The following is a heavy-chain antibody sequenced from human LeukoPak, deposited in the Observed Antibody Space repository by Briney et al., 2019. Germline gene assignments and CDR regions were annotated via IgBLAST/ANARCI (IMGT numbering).Heavy chain of an antibody. V-gene: IGHV1-2*02. CDR3: ARDQPYSGSPPKDY. Sequence: VTSVKVSCKASGYTFTGYYMHWVRQAPGQGLEWMGWINPNSGGTNYAQKFRGRVTMTRDTSISTAYMELSRLRSDDTAVYYCARDQPYSGSPPKDYRGQGTLVTVSS. CDR2: INPNSGGT. D-gene: IGHD1-26*01. CDR1: GYTFTGYY. J-gene: IGHJ4*02.